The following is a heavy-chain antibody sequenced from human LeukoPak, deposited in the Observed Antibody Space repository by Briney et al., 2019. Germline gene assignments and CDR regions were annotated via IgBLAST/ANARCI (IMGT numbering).Heavy chain of an antibody. CDR3: ARDINLTRGGRSDY. CDR2: INTAWTIT. J-gene: IGHJ4*02. CDR1: GLTFSIDW. D-gene: IGHD3-10*01. Sequence: GCSLRLSGAASGLTFSIDWMDSARQTPRKGLGWVSRINTAWTITNYADSVNGRFTISRDNAKNMVYLQMNSLRAEDTAVYYCARDINLTRGGRSDYWGQGTLVTVSS. V-gene: IGHV3-74*01.